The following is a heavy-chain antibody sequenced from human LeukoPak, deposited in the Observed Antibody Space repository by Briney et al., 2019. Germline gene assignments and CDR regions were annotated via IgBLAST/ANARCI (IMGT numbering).Heavy chain of an antibody. Sequence: PSETLSLTCTVSGGSISSYYWSWIRQPPGKGLEWIGCIYYSGSTDYNPSLKSRVTISVDTSKNQFSLKLSSVTAADTAVYYCARLSEGYYGSGSYQRHFDYWGQGTLVTVSS. CDR3: ARLSEGYYGSGSYQRHFDY. J-gene: IGHJ4*02. V-gene: IGHV4-59*08. CDR2: IYYSGST. D-gene: IGHD3-10*01. CDR1: GGSISSYY.